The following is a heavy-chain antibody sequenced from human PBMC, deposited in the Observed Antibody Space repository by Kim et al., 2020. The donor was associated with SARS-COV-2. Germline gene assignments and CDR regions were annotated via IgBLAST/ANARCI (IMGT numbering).Heavy chain of an antibody. CDR3: TRVARHYYGSGSYYNYYYYGMDV. CDR1: GFTFGDYA. Sequence: GGSLRLSCTASGFTFGDYAMSWVRQAPGKGLEWVGFIRSKAYGGTTEYAASVKGRFTISRDDSKSIAYLQMNSLKTEDTAVYYCTRVARHYYGSGSYYNYYYYGMDVWGQGTTVTVSS. J-gene: IGHJ6*02. D-gene: IGHD3-10*01. V-gene: IGHV3-49*04. CDR2: IRSKAYGGTT.